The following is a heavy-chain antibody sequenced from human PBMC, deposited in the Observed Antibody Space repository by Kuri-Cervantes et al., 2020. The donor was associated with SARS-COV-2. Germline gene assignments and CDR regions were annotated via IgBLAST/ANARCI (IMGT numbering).Heavy chain of an antibody. CDR3: ARVRGQLVDYYYYMDV. D-gene: IGHD6-13*01. J-gene: IGHJ6*03. Sequence: LRLSCTVSGGSISSGGYHWNWIRQHPGKGLEWIGYTYYSGSTYYNPSLKSRVTLSVDTSKNQFSLKLSSVTAADTAVYYCARVRGQLVDYYYYMDVWGKGTTVTVSS. V-gene: IGHV4-31*03. CDR2: TYYSGST. CDR1: GGSISSGGYH.